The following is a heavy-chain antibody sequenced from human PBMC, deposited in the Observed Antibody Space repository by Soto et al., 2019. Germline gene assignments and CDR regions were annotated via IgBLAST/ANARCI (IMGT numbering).Heavy chain of an antibody. CDR2: MSYSGST. D-gene: IGHD1-7*01. CDR3: ATMGTPATGLYYFDN. V-gene: IGHV4-30-4*01. Sequence: QVQLQESGPGLVKPSQTLSLTCTVSGGSISSGNYYWSWIRQPPVKGLEWIGFMSYSGSTSYNASLKSRVTISVDTSKSQFSLNLSFVTAADTAVYYCATMGTPATGLYYFDNWGQGTLVTVSS. J-gene: IGHJ4*02. CDR1: GGSISSGNYY.